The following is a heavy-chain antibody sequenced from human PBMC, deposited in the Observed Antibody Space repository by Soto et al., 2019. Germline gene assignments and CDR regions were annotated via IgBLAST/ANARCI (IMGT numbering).Heavy chain of an antibody. CDR2: INSDGSST. CDR1: GFTFSSYW. CDR3: ARVETCSSTSCYSVFDY. Sequence: EVQLVESGGGLVQPGGSLRLSCAASGFTFSSYWMHWVRQAPGKGLVWVSRINSDGSSTTYADPVKGRFTISRDNAKNTLYLQMNSLRAEDTAVYYCARVETCSSTSCYSVFDYWGQGTLVTVSS. J-gene: IGHJ4*02. V-gene: IGHV3-74*03. D-gene: IGHD2-2*01.